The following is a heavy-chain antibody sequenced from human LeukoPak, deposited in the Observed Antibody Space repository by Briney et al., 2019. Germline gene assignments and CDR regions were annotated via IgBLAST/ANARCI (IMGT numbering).Heavy chain of an antibody. CDR3: VPSANYYYFDY. Sequence: ASVKVSCKTSGYTFTNYYMHSVRQGPGLGFEWMGWINPKSGGTSYPQKFQGRLTMTRDTSISTAYMELSRLGSDDTAVYYCVPSANYYYFDYWGQGTLVTVSS. D-gene: IGHD4/OR15-4a*01. J-gene: IGHJ4*02. CDR1: GYTFTNYY. V-gene: IGHV1-2*02. CDR2: INPKSGGT.